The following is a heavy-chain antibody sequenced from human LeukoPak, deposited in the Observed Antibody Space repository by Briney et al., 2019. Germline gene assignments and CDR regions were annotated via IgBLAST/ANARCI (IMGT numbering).Heavy chain of an antibody. V-gene: IGHV3-21*01. J-gene: IGHJ4*02. D-gene: IGHD6-13*01. CDR3: ARDPGMYSSSWYDY. CDR1: GFTFSRYS. Sequence: PGRSLRLSCAASGFTFSRYSMNWVRQAPGKGLEWVSSISSSSSYIYYADSVKGRFTISRDNAKNSLYLQMNSLRAEDTAVYYCARDPGMYSSSWYDYWGQGTLVTVSS. CDR2: ISSSSSYI.